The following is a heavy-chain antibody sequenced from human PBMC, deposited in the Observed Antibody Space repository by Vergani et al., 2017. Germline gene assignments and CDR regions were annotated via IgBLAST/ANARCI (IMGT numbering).Heavy chain of an antibody. CDR1: GYNFYNYA. V-gene: IGHV1-18*01. J-gene: IGHJ4*02. CDR2: LSVYNGHT. D-gene: IGHD6-19*01. CDR3: ARASVAGASHLDY. Sequence: QVQLVQSGAEVKKPGASVKLSCKTSGYNFYNYAIYWVRQAPGQGLEWVGWLSVYNGHTNYAQKLQDRVTLTTDTLTSTAYMELRTLRSDDTAFYYCARASVAGASHLDYWGQGARVTVSS.